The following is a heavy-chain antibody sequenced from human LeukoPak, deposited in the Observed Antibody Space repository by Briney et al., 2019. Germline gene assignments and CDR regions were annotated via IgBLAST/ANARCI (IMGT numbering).Heavy chain of an antibody. CDR2: ISGSGSST. V-gene: IGHV3-23*01. CDR1: GFTFSSYA. CDR3: AIPGHYDILTGYCF. J-gene: IGHJ4*02. D-gene: IGHD3-9*01. Sequence: GGSLRLSCAASGFTFSSYAMSWVRQAPGKGLEWVSAISGSGSSTYYADSVKGRFTISRDNSKNTLYLQMNSLRAEDTAVYYCAIPGHYDILTGYCFWGQGTLVTVSS.